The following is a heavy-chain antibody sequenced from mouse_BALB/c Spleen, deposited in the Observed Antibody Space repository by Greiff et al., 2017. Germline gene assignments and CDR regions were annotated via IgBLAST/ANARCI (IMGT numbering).Heavy chain of an antibody. CDR2: ISYSGST. CDR1: GYSITSDYA. V-gene: IGHV3-2*02. Sequence: EVKLVESGPGLVKPSQSLSLTCTVTGYSITSDYAWNWIRQFPGNKLEWMGYISYSGSTSYNPSLKSRISITRDTSKNQFFLQLNSVTTEDTATYYCARSYYGSSYAMDYWGQGTSVTVSS. D-gene: IGHD1-1*01. CDR3: ARSYYGSSYAMDY. J-gene: IGHJ4*01.